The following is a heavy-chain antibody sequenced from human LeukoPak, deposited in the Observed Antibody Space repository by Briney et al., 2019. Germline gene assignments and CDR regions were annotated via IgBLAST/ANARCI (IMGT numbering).Heavy chain of an antibody. D-gene: IGHD6-6*01. Sequence: SETLSLTCTVSGGSISSYYWSWIRQPAGKGLEWIGEINHSGSTNYNPSLKSRVTISVDTSKNQFSLKLSSVTAADTAVYYCARVARLRKTNFDYWGQGTLVTVSS. CDR3: ARVARLRKTNFDY. V-gene: IGHV4-34*01. CDR2: INHSGST. J-gene: IGHJ4*02. CDR1: GGSISSYY.